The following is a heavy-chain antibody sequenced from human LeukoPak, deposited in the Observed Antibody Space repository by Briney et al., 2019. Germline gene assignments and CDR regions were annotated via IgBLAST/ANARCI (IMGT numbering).Heavy chain of an antibody. D-gene: IGHD1-26*01. V-gene: IGHV3-66*01. J-gene: IGHJ4*02. CDR3: ARDGYAVGGYFDY. CDR2: IYSGGST. Sequence: GGSLRLSCAASGFTVSSNYMSWVRQAPGKGLEWVSVIYSGGSTYYADSVKGRFTISRDNSKNTLYLQMNSLRAEDTAVYYCARDGYAVGGYFDYWGQGTLVTVSS. CDR1: GFTVSSNY.